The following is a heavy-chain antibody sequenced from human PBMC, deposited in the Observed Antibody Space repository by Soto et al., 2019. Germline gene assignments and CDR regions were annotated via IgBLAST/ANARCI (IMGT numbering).Heavy chain of an antibody. J-gene: IGHJ4*02. CDR2: TYYRSKWYN. V-gene: IGHV6-1*01. D-gene: IGHD3-16*01. Sequence: KQSQTLSLTCAISGDGVSSNSAAWNWIRQSPSRGLEWLGRTYYRSKWYNEYAVSVESRISINPDTSKNQFSLQLNSVTPEDTAVYYCARDLISGGVRGPLDSWGQGTLVTVSS. CDR1: GDGVSSNSAA. CDR3: ARDLISGGVRGPLDS.